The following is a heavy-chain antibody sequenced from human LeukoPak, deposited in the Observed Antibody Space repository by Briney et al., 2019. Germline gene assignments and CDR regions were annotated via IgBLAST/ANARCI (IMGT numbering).Heavy chain of an antibody. D-gene: IGHD1-1*01. V-gene: IGHV4-34*01. CDR1: GGSFSGYY. CDR2: INHSGST. CDR3: ASLEEELYNWFDP. J-gene: IGHJ5*02. Sequence: SETLSLTCAVYGGSFSGYYWSWIRQPPGKGLEWIGEINHSGSTNYNPSLKSRVTISVDTSKTQFSLKLSSVTAADTAVYYCASLEEELYNWFDPWGQGTLVTVSS.